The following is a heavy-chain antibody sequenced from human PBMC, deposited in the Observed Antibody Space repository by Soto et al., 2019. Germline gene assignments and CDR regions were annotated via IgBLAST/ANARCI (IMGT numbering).Heavy chain of an antibody. J-gene: IGHJ4*02. Sequence: SETLSLTCTVSGGSISSYYWSWIRQPPGKGLEWIGYIYYIGSTNYNPSLKSRVTISVDTSKNQFSLKLSSTTAADTAAYYCARRYGPGFEYWGQGTLVTVSS. CDR3: ARRYGPGFEY. CDR1: GGSISSYY. CDR2: IYYIGST. V-gene: IGHV4-59*08. D-gene: IGHD4-17*01.